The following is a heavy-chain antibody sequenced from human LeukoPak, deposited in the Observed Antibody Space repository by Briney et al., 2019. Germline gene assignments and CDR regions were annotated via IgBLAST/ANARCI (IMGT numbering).Heavy chain of an antibody. V-gene: IGHV3-23*01. Sequence: GGSLRLSCAASGFTFSSYAMSWVRQAPGKGLEWVSAISGSGGSTYYADSVKGRFTISRDNSKNTLYLQMNTLRAEDTAVFHCARSFGIDYFDSSGYYALDYWGQGTLVTVSS. CDR3: ARSFGIDYFDSSGYYALDY. D-gene: IGHD3-22*01. J-gene: IGHJ4*02. CDR2: ISGSGGST. CDR1: GFTFSSYA.